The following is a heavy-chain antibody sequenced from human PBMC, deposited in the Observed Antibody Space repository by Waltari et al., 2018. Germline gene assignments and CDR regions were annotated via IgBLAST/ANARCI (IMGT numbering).Heavy chain of an antibody. CDR2: ISSSSSYI. J-gene: IGHJ4*02. CDR1: GFTFSSYS. D-gene: IGHD1-26*01. CDR3: ARDPRGGTSY. V-gene: IGHV3-21*01. Sequence: EVQLVESGGGLVKPGGSLRLSCAASGFTFSSYSMNWVRQAPGKGLEWVSSISSSSSYISYADSVKGRFTISRDNAKNSLYLQMNSLRAEDTAVYYCARDPRGGTSYWGQGTLVTVSS.